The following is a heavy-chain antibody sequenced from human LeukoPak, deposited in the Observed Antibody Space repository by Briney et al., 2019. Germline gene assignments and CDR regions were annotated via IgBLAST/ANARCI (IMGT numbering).Heavy chain of an antibody. CDR2: ISTTGGTI. V-gene: IGHV3-11*04. Sequence: GGSLGLSCAASGFTFRDYYMAWIRQAPGKGLEWVSYISTTGGTIYYPDSMKGRFTISRDNAKNSLFLQLNSLRVEDTAVYYCARDRGIFGVAMDQWGQGTLVTVSS. CDR3: ARDRGIFGVAMDQ. J-gene: IGHJ4*02. CDR1: GFTFRDYY. D-gene: IGHD3-3*01.